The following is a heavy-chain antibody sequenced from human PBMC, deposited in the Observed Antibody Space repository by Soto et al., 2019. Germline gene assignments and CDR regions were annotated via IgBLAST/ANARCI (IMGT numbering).Heavy chain of an antibody. J-gene: IGHJ4*02. D-gene: IGHD2-15*01. CDR3: ARLYCSGGSCYLLAFDY. CDR1: GGSFSGYY. CDR2: INHSGST. Sequence: PSETLSLTCAVYGGSFSGYYWSWIRQPPGKGLEWIGEINHSGSTNYNPSLKSRVTISVDTSKNQFSLKLSSVTAADTAVYYCARLYCSGGSCYLLAFDYWGQGTLVTVSS. V-gene: IGHV4-34*01.